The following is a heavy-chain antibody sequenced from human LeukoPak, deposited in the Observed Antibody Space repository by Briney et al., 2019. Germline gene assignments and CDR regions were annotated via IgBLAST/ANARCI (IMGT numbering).Heavy chain of an antibody. V-gene: IGHV3-74*01. Sequence: GGSLRLSCAASGFTFSSYSMHWVRQAPGKGPMWVSRICPDGTVTNYADSVKARFIISRDNARNTVYLQMNSLRVEDTAVYYCVRDFRSADYWGQRTLVTVSS. J-gene: IGHJ4*02. CDR3: VRDFRSADY. CDR2: ICPDGTVT. CDR1: GFTFSSYS.